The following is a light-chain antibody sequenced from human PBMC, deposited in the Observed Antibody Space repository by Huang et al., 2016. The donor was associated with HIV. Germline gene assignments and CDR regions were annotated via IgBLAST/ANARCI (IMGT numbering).Light chain of an antibody. J-gene: IGKJ2*01. V-gene: IGKV3-15*01. CDR3: QQYNDWPPYT. CDR1: PSVSGN. CDR2: GAS. Sequence: EILMTQSPATLSVSPGERASFSCRASPSVSGNLAWYQQKPGQAPRLLLYGASTRAPGIPARFSGTVSGTEFTLTISSLQPEDFAVYYCQQYNDWPPYTFGQGTKVEIK.